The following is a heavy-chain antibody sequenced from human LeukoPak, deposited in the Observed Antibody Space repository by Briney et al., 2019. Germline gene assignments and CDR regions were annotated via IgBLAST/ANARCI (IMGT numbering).Heavy chain of an antibody. CDR3: ARVSYSGSYYYYYYYMDV. CDR1: GYIFASYG. CDR2: ISAYNAYT. Sequence: ASVKVSCKASGYIFASYGITWVRQAPGQGLEWMGWISAYNAYTYYAQKLQGRVTMTTDTSTSTAYMELRSLRSDDTAVYYCARVSYSGSYYYYYYYMDVWGKGTTVTISS. D-gene: IGHD1-26*01. J-gene: IGHJ6*03. V-gene: IGHV1-18*01.